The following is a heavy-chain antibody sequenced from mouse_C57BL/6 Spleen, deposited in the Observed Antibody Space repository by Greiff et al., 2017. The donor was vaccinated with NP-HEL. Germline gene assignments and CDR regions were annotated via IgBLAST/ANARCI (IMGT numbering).Heavy chain of an antibody. D-gene: IGHD2-1*01. CDR2: IDPEDGDT. V-gene: IGHV14-1*01. CDR3: TNGGNLYAMDY. Sequence: VQLQQSGAELVRPGASVKLSCTASGFNIKDYYMHWVKQRPEQGLEWIGRIDPEDGDTEYAPKFQGKATMTADTSSNTAYLQLSSLTSEDTAVYYCTNGGNLYAMDYWGQGTSVTVSS. J-gene: IGHJ4*01. CDR1: GFNIKDYY.